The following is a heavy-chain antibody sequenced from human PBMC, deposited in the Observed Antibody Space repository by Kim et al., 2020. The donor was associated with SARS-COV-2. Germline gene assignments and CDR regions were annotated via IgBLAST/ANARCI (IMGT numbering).Heavy chain of an antibody. CDR3: ARDSCSGGSCGWFDP. J-gene: IGHJ5*02. CDR2: IYYSGST. D-gene: IGHD2-15*01. Sequence: SETLSLTCTVSGGSISSYYWSWIRQPPGKGLEWIGYIYYSGSTNYNPSLKSRVTISVDTSKNQFSLKLSSVTAADTAVYYCARDSCSGGSCGWFDPWGQGTLVTVSS. V-gene: IGHV4-59*13. CDR1: GGSISSYY.